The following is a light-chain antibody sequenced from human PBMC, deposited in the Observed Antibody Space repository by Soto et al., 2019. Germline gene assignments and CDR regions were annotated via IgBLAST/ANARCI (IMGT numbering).Light chain of an antibody. J-gene: IGKJ2*01. CDR2: GAS. CDR1: QSVSSSY. V-gene: IGKV3-20*01. CDR3: QQYGSSPPMYT. Sequence: EIVLTQSPGTLSLSPGERATLSCRASQSVSSSYLAWYQQKPGQAPRLLIYGASSVATGIPDRFSGSGSGTDFTITISRLEPEDFAVYYCQQYGSSPPMYTFGQGTKLEIK.